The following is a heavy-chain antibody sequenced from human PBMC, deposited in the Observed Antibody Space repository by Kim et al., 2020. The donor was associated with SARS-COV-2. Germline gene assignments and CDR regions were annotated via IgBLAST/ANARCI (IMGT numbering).Heavy chain of an antibody. CDR2: IIPIFGTA. J-gene: IGHJ6*02. CDR3: ARGCDCSSTSCYGGGQPYYYYGMDV. Sequence: SVKVSCKASGGTFSSYAISWVRQAPGQGLEWMGGIIPIFGTANYAQKFQGRVTITADESTSTAYMELSSLRSEDTAVYYCARGCDCSSTSCYGGGQPYYYYGMDVWGQGTTVTVSS. V-gene: IGHV1-69*13. CDR1: GGTFSSYA. D-gene: IGHD2-2*01.